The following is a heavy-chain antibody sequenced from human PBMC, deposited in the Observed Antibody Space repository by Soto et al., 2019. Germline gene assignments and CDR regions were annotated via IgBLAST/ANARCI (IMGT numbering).Heavy chain of an antibody. V-gene: IGHV3-23*01. CDR1: GFTFSSYA. J-gene: IGHJ6*02. CDR3: AKGASGYYYYGMEV. CDR2: ISGSGGST. D-gene: IGHD3-10*01. Sequence: GGSLTLSCAASGFTFSSYAMSWVRQAPGKGLEWVSAISGSGGSTYYADSVKGRFTVSRDNSKNTLYLQMNSLRAEDTAVYYCAKGASGYYYYGMEVWGQGTTVTVSS.